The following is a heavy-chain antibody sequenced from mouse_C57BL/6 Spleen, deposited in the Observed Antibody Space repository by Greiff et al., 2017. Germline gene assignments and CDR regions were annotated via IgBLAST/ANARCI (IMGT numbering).Heavy chain of an antibody. CDR1: GYSFTGYF. CDR2: INPYNGDT. V-gene: IGHV1-20*01. Sequence: DVQLQESGPELVKPGDSVKISCKASGYSFTGYFMNWVMQSHGKSLEWIGRINPYNGDTFYNQKFKGKATLTVDKSSSTAHMELRSLTSEDSAVYYCARSYDYDGGFDYWGQGTTLTVSS. CDR3: ARSYDYDGGFDY. J-gene: IGHJ2*01. D-gene: IGHD2-4*01.